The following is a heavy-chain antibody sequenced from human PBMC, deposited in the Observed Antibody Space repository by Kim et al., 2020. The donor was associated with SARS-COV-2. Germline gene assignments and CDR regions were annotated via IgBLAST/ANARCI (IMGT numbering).Heavy chain of an antibody. V-gene: IGHV3-48*04. CDR1: GFTFSSYS. Sequence: GGSLRLSCAASGFTFSSYSMNWVRQAPGKGLEWVSYISSSSSTIYYADSVKGRFTISRDNAKNSLYLQMNSLRAEDTAVYYCARDRYAGIDYWGQGTLVTVSS. J-gene: IGHJ4*02. CDR3: ARDRYAGIDY. CDR2: ISSSSSTI. D-gene: IGHD5-12*01.